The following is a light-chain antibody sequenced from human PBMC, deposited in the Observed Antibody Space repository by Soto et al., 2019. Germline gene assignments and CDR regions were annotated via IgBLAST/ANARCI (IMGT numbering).Light chain of an antibody. Sequence: QSVLTQPPSVSAAPGQRVTISCSGSGSNVGHNYVSWYQQFPGTAHRLLIYANNKQPSGIPDRFSVSKSGTSATLDIAVPQTGDEADYYCGTWDNRLSDLLFGGGNKLTVL. CDR1: GSNVGHNY. V-gene: IGLV1-51*01. CDR3: GTWDNRLSDLL. J-gene: IGLJ3*02. CDR2: ANN.